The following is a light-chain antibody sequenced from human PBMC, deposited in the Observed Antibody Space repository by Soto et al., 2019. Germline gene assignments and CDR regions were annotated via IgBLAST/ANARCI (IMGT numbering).Light chain of an antibody. CDR1: SSDVGRYNY. CDR2: EVT. V-gene: IGLV2-8*01. Sequence: SVLTQPPSASGSPGQSVTISCIGTSSDVGRYNYVSWYQHHPGKAPKLIIYEVTKRPSGVPDRFSGPKSGNTASLTVSGLQADDEADYYCNSYVGSNNYVFGTGTKV. CDR3: NSYVGSNNYV. J-gene: IGLJ1*01.